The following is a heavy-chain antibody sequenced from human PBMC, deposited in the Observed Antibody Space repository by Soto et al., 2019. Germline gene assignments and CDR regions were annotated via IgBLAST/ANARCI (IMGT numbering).Heavy chain of an antibody. J-gene: IGHJ4*02. V-gene: IGHV3-11*01. CDR3: ARVARNGAL. Sequence: QVQLVESGGGLVKPGGSLRLSCAASGFTFSDYYMSWMSQTPGKGLEWVSYISGSGSTIYYADSVKGRFTISRDNAKNSLYLQMNGRRVEDTAVYYCARVARNGALWGQGTLVTVSS. CDR2: ISGSGSTI. D-gene: IGHD3-10*01. CDR1: GFTFSDYY.